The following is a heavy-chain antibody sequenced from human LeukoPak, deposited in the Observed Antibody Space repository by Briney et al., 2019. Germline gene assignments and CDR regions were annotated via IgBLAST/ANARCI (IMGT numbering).Heavy chain of an antibody. J-gene: IGHJ4*02. D-gene: IGHD1-26*01. V-gene: IGHV3-23*01. Sequence: GVYLRFYCTPYGFTCTNYALSRVRHAPGKGLKGVSTLSGVTANTYYADYVKVRLTISRDNSKNTLYLQMNSLRGEDTAIYYCARRVVGDTKSYFDYWGQGTLVTVSS. CDR2: LSGVTANT. CDR3: ARRVVGDTKSYFDY. CDR1: GFTCTNYA.